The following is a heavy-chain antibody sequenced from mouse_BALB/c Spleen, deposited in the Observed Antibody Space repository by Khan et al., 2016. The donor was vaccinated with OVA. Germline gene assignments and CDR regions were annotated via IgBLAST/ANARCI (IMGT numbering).Heavy chain of an antibody. D-gene: IGHD2-2*01. CDR2: IDPFSGGT. Sequence: EVELVESRPELMKPGASVKISCKASGYSFTSYYIHWVMQSHGTSLEWIGYIDPFSGGTTYNQKFKGKATLTVDKSSSTAYTHLTNLTSEDSAVYYCTRHGYVAWFSYWGQGTLVTVSA. J-gene: IGHJ3*01. CDR1: GYSFTSYY. CDR3: TRHGYVAWFSY. V-gene: IGHV1S135*01.